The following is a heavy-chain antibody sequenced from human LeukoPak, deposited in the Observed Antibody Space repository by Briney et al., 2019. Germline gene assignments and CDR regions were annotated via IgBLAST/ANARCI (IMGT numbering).Heavy chain of an antibody. CDR2: ISGSDGST. CDR3: ARDQYDFWSAYGFDY. V-gene: IGHV3-23*01. Sequence: GGSLRLSCTASGFTFSSHAMTWVRQAPGKGLEWVSGISGSDGSTYYADSVVGRFTISRDNSKSTLYLQTNSLRADDTAIYYCARDQYDFWSAYGFDYWGRGTLVTVSS. CDR1: GFTFSSHA. J-gene: IGHJ4*02. D-gene: IGHD3-3*01.